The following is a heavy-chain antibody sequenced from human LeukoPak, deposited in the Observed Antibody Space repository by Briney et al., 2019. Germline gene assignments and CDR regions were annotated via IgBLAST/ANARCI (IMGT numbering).Heavy chain of an antibody. V-gene: IGHV3-21*01. Sequence: GGSLRLSCTASGFPFSNYSMNWVGQAPGKGLEWVSSISGSSIYIYYADSVKGRFTLSRDNAKKSLYLQMNSLRAEDTAVYFCARVVGFSYYFDSWGQGTLVIVSS. J-gene: IGHJ4*02. D-gene: IGHD2-15*01. CDR1: GFPFSNYS. CDR3: ARVVGFSYYFDS. CDR2: ISGSSIYI.